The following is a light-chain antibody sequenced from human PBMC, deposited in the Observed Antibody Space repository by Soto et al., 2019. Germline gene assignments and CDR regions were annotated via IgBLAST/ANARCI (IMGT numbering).Light chain of an antibody. J-gene: IGLJ2*01. CDR3: SSYAGSTIV. Sequence: QSVLTQPPSASGSPGQSVTISCTGTSSDVGGYNYVSWYQQHPGKAPKLMIYEVSKRPSGVPDRFSGSKSGSTASLTVSGLQAEDEADYYCSSYAGSTIVFGGGTKVTVL. V-gene: IGLV2-8*01. CDR2: EVS. CDR1: SSDVGGYNY.